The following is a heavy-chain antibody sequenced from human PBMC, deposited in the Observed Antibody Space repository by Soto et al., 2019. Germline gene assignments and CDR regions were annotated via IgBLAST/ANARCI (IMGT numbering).Heavy chain of an antibody. J-gene: IGHJ4*02. CDR3: ARDGRRRWKDS. D-gene: IGHD4-17*01. V-gene: IGHV3-30-3*01. Sequence: QVQLVESGGGVVQPGRSLRLSCAASGFIFSSYAMHWVRQAPGKGLEWVAVISYDGSNKDYADSVKGRFTISRDNYKKTIYLQMNSLRAEDTAGYYCARDGRRRWKDSWGQGTLVTVSS. CDR2: ISYDGSNK. CDR1: GFIFSSYA.